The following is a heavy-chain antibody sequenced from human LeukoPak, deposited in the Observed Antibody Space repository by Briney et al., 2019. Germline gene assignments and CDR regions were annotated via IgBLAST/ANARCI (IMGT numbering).Heavy chain of an antibody. Sequence: PSETLSLTCGVSGGSIITTNWWSWVRQPPGKGLEWIGEVHLNGATNYNPSLESRVSMSIDKSKNQLSLKLSSVTAADTALYYCARGDALDIWGQGTMVTVSS. CDR2: VHLNGAT. J-gene: IGHJ3*02. CDR1: GGSIITTNW. CDR3: ARGDALDI. V-gene: IGHV4-4*02.